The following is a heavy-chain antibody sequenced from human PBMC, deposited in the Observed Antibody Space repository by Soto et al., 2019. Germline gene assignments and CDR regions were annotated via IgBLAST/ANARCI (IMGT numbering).Heavy chain of an antibody. CDR1: GFIFSSYG. CDR2: IWYDGSNK. J-gene: IGHJ3*02. D-gene: IGHD3-22*01. V-gene: IGHV3-33*06. Sequence: GGSLRLSCAASGFIFSSYGMHWVRQAPGKGLEWVGVIWYDGSNKYYGDSVKGRFTISRDNSKNTLYLQMNSLRVEDTAVYYCAKDYYDSSGYYHDAFDIWGQGTMVT. CDR3: AKDYYDSSGYYHDAFDI.